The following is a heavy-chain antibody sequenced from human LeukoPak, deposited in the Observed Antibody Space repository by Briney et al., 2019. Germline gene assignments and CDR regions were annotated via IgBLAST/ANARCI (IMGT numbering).Heavy chain of an antibody. CDR3: ANATFDS. Sequence: ASVKVSCKASGYTFSIYGFSWVRQAPGQGLEWMGWINPNSGGTNYAQKFQGRVTMTRDTSISTAYMELSRLRSDDTAVYYCANATFDSWGQGTLVTVSS. CDR1: GYTFSIYG. J-gene: IGHJ4*02. CDR2: INPNSGGT. V-gene: IGHV1-2*02.